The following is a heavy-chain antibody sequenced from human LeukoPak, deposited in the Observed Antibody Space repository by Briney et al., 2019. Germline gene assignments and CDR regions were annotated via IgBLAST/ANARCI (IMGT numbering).Heavy chain of an antibody. CDR2: VKHDGDT. CDR3: ARGPVALPNDRLSLFFDF. V-gene: IGHV4-34*01. D-gene: IGHD2-8*01. J-gene: IGHJ5*01. Sequence: SETLSLTCAVYGASFNTYYWTWIRQSPDKGLEWIGEVKHDGDTNVNPSLRSRVVMSVDASKNQFSLKMTSETAADTAIYFCARGPVALPNDRLSLFFDFWGQGTLVTVSS. CDR1: GASFNTYY.